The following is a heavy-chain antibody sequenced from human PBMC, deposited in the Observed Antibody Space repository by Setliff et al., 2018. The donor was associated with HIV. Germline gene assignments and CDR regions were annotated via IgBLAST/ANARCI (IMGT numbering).Heavy chain of an antibody. D-gene: IGHD6-13*01. CDR2: IYSRWRH. J-gene: IGHJ6*03. CDR1: GASISNSNSY. CDR3: ARHRDPPGTSWIYYYYYMDL. V-gene: IGHV4-39*01. Sequence: SETLSLTCTVYGASISNSNSYWGWSRQPPGKRLEWLGSIYSRWRHSYNPSLSSRLTISADTSKNHVSLRLSSVTAADTGVYYCARHRDPPGTSWIYYYYYMDLWGAGTTVTVSS.